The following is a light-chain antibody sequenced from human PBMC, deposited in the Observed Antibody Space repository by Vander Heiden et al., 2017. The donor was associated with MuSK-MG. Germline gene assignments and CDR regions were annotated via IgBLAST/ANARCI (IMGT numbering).Light chain of an antibody. Sequence: SALTQPASVSGSPGQSITISCAGSTSDIGSYNLFSWYQHHPGKALKLILYEGTKRPSGVSSRFSGSRSGNTASLTISGLQAEDEADYYCCTYTGTTTVYVFGTGTLVTVL. CDR3: CTYTGTTTVYV. V-gene: IGLV2-23*01. J-gene: IGLJ1*01. CDR1: TSDIGSYNL. CDR2: EGT.